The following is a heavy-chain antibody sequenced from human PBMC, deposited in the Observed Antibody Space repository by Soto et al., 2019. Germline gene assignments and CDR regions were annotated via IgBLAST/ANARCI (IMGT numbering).Heavy chain of an antibody. CDR1: GYTFTSYA. CDR2: INAGNGNT. D-gene: IGHD3-10*01. V-gene: IGHV1-3*01. Sequence: ASVKVSCKASGYTFTSYAIHWVRQAPGQRLEWMGWINAGNGNTKYSQKFQGRVTITRDTSASTAYMELSSLRSEDTAVYYCARDQITMVRKPAFDIWGQGTMVTVSS. CDR3: ARDQITMVRKPAFDI. J-gene: IGHJ3*02.